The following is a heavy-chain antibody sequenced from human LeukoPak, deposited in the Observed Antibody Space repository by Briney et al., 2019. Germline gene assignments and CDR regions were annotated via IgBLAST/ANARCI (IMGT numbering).Heavy chain of an antibody. CDR3: ARLKVTLVRGIIYDYYGLDV. Sequence: SQTLSLTCAISGDSFSSNSAAWTWIRQSPPRGLEWLGRTYYKSKWYDDYAVSVRSRIIINPDTSRNQFSLQLRSVTPEDTAVYFCARLKVTLVRGIIYDYYGLDVWGQGTPVSVSS. V-gene: IGHV6-1*01. D-gene: IGHD3-10*01. J-gene: IGHJ6*02. CDR2: TYYKSKWYD. CDR1: GDSFSSNSAA.